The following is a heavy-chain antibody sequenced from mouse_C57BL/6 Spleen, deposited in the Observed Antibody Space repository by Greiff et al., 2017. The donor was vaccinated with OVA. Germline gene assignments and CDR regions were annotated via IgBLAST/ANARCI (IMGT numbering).Heavy chain of an antibody. Sequence: VQLQQPGAELVMPGASVKLSCKASGYTFTSSWMHWVKQRPGQGLEWIGEIDPSDSYTNYNQKFKSKSTLTVDKSSSTAYMQLSSLTSEDSAVYYGARSGYGSSYYFDYWGQGTTLTVSS. J-gene: IGHJ2*01. CDR3: ARSGYGSSYYFDY. D-gene: IGHD1-1*01. CDR1: GYTFTSSW. CDR2: IDPSDSYT. V-gene: IGHV1-69*01.